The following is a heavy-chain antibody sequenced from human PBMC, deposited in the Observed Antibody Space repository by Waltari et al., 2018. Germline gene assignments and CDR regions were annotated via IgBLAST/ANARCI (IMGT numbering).Heavy chain of an antibody. D-gene: IGHD3-22*01. CDR3: ARSKYYYDSSGYYHDY. CDR1: GYTFTGYY. Sequence: QVQLVQSGAEVKKPGASVKVSCKASGYTFTGYYMHWVRPAPGQGLEWRGRTNPNSVGTNYAQKFQGRVTMTRDTSISTAYMELSRLRSDDTAVYYCARSKYYYDSSGYYHDYWGQGTLVTVSS. V-gene: IGHV1-2*06. J-gene: IGHJ4*02. CDR2: TNPNSVGT.